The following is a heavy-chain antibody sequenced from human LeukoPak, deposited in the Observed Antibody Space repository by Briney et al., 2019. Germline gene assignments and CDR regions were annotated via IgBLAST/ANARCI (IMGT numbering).Heavy chain of an antibody. D-gene: IGHD4-17*01. CDR2: IYYSGST. J-gene: IGHJ6*02. CDR3: AREVYGDYYYYYYYGMDV. CDR1: GFTFSDYY. V-gene: IGHV4-30-4*08. Sequence: LRLSCAASGFTFSDYYMSWIRQPPGKGLEWIGYIYYSGSTYYNPSLKSRVTISVDTSKNQFSLKLSSVTAADTAVYYCAREVYGDYYYYYYYGMDVWGQGTTVTVSS.